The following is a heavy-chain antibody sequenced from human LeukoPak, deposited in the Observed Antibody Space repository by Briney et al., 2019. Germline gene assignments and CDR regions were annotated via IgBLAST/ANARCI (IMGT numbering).Heavy chain of an antibody. CDR2: IYSGGST. CDR3: AILRDYFDY. CDR1: GFSFSNYW. Sequence: QPGGSLRLSCAASGFSFSNYWMSWVRQAPGKGLEWVSVIYSGGSTYYADSVKGRFTISRDNSKNTLYLQMNSLRAEDTAVYYCAILRDYFDYWGQGTLVTVSS. J-gene: IGHJ4*02. V-gene: IGHV3-53*01.